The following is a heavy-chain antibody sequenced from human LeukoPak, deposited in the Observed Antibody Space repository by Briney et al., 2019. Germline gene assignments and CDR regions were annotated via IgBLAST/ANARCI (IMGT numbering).Heavy chain of an antibody. Sequence: ASVKVSFKASGGTFSSYAISWGRQAPGQGLEWMGRIIPILCIANYAKKFQGRVTITADKSTSTAYMELSSLRSEDTAVYYCARDHDIVVVPAAIRVRNWFDPWGQGTLVTVSS. V-gene: IGHV1-69*04. CDR3: ARDHDIVVVPAAIRVRNWFDP. CDR1: GGTFSSYA. D-gene: IGHD2-2*02. J-gene: IGHJ5*02. CDR2: IIPILCIA.